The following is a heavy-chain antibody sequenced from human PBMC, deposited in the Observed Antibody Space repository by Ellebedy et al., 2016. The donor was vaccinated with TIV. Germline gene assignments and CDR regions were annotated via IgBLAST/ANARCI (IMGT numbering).Heavy chain of an antibody. Sequence: SETLSLTCTVSGASIRSYYWSWIRQPPGKGLEWIGYIYYSGSTNYIPSLKSRVTISADTSKNQVSLKLTSVTAADTAVYYCAKGNPPSGPWGQGILVTVSS. CDR2: IYYSGST. CDR1: GASIRSYY. J-gene: IGHJ5*02. CDR3: AKGNPPSGP. V-gene: IGHV4-59*01. D-gene: IGHD1-14*01.